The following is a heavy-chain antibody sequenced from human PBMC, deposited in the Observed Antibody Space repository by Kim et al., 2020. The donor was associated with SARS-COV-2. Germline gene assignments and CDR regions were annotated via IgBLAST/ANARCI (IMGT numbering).Heavy chain of an antibody. Sequence: GGSLRLSCTASGFKFSEYYVSWIRQAPGKGLEWLVYMGTVDGPVKYHASVEGRFTISRDNNKNSSYLDMRSLRDDDTAVYYCAAGRALGVISRNYWGQGTLVSVSS. CDR1: GFKFSEYY. CDR2: MGTVDGPV. CDR3: AAGRALGVISRNY. J-gene: IGHJ4*02. D-gene: IGHD3-16*02. V-gene: IGHV3-11*01.